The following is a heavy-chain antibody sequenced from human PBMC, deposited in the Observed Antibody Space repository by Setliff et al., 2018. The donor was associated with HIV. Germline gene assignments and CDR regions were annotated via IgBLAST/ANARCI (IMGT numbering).Heavy chain of an antibody. D-gene: IGHD1-26*01. CDR2: ITISSGYI. J-gene: IGHJ4*02. V-gene: IGHV3-21*01. Sequence: PGGSLRLSCAASGFTFSSYNMNWVRQAPGKGLEWASSITISSGYIYYADSVKGRFTISRDNAKSSLYLQMNSLRAEDTAVYYCARVKPHLRRSGSYWIVDYWGQGTLVTVSS. CDR1: GFTFSSYN. CDR3: ARVKPHLRRSGSYWIVDY.